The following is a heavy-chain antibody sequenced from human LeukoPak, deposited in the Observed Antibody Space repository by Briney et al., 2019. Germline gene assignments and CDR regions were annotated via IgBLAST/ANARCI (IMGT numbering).Heavy chain of an antibody. CDR2: IYHSGST. J-gene: IGHJ3*02. CDR1: GGSISSGVYS. D-gene: IGHD2-2*02. V-gene: IGHV4-31*03. Sequence: TSQTLSLTCTVSGGSISSGVYSWNWIRQHPGEVLEWIGYIYHSGSTYYNPYLKSRVSISIDTSKNQFSLELSSVTAADTAVYYCARDARSCSTGPFDIWGQGTMVTVSS. CDR3: ARDARSCSTGPFDI.